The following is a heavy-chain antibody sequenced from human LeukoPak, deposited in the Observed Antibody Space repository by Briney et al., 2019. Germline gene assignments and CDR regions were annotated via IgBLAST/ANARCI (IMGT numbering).Heavy chain of an antibody. J-gene: IGHJ5*02. CDR2: MNPNSGNT. CDR1: GYTLTSYD. V-gene: IGHV1-8*01. Sequence: GASVKVSCKASGYTLTSYDINWVRQATGQGLEWMGWMNPNSGNTGYAQKFQGRVTMTRNTSISTAYMELSSLRSEDTAVYYCARGRAYSNRGRWFDPWGQGTLVTVSS. D-gene: IGHD6-13*01. CDR3: ARGRAYSNRGRWFDP.